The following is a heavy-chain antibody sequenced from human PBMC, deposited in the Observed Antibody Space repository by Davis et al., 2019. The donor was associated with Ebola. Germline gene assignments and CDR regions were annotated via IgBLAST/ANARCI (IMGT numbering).Heavy chain of an antibody. CDR3: AKGRGPYRRGDAFDV. CDR2: ILPGDSDT. D-gene: IGHD1-26*01. CDR1: GYKFSDYW. J-gene: IGHJ3*01. V-gene: IGHV5-51*01. Sequence: GESLKISCKASGYKFSDYWIGWVRQEPGKGTEGMGIILPGDSDTRYSPSFQGQVTIPADKSISTVYLQWSSLKASDTAAYFCAKGRGPYRRGDAFDVWGRGTMVTVSS.